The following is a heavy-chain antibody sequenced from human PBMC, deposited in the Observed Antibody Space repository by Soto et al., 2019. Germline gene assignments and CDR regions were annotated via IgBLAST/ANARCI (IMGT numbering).Heavy chain of an antibody. Sequence: ASVKVSCKISGHTLTELSIHWVRQAPGKGLEWMGGVIPIFGTPHYAQKFHGRVTITADIPTSTAYLELSSLKSADTAVYYCAKIRWTISLQEEDAIWGQGTLVTVSS. V-gene: IGHV1-24*01. CDR1: GHTLTELS. D-gene: IGHD2-15*01. J-gene: IGHJ4*02. CDR2: VIPIFGTP. CDR3: AKIRWTISLQEEDAI.